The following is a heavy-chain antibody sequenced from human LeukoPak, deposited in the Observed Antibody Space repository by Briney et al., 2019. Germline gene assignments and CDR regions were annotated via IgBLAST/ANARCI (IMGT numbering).Heavy chain of an antibody. CDR1: GFTFDDYA. V-gene: IGHV3-9*01. CDR3: ARDSDDYVWGSYRRDAFDI. J-gene: IGHJ3*02. CDR2: ISWNSGSI. Sequence: PGGSLRLSCAASGFTFDDYAMHWVRQAPGKGLEWVSGISWNSGSIGYADSVKGRFTISRDNAKNSLYLQMNSLRAEDTAVYYCARDSDDYVWGSYRRDAFDIWGQGTMVTVSS. D-gene: IGHD3-16*02.